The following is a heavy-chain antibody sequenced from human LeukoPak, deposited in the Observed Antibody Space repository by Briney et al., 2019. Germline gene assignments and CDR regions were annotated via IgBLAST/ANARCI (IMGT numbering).Heavy chain of an antibody. Sequence: PSQTLSLTSTVSGGSLSSGSYSSSWIRPPPRKGLEWVGRIYTSGSTHYKPSPKSRVTLSVDTSQNPFSLKLSSVSAPPTTVYYCARDRQWLVDYWGQGTLVTVSS. J-gene: IGHJ4*02. D-gene: IGHD6-19*01. V-gene: IGHV4-61*02. CDR3: ARDRQWLVDY. CDR2: IYTSGST. CDR1: GGSLSSGSYS.